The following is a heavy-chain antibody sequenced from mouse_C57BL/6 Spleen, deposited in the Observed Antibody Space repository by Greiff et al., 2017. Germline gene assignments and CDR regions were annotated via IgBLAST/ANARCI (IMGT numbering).Heavy chain of an antibody. V-gene: IGHV1-64*01. CDR3: ARRLGEYYYAMDY. Sequence: QVQLQQPGAELVKPGASVKLSCKASGYTFTSYWMHWVKQRPGQGLEWIGMIHPNSGSTNYNEKFKSKATLTVDKSSSTAYMQLSSLTSEDSAVYYWARRLGEYYYAMDYWGQGTSVTVSS. CDR2: IHPNSGST. J-gene: IGHJ4*01. D-gene: IGHD4-1*01. CDR1: GYTFTSYW.